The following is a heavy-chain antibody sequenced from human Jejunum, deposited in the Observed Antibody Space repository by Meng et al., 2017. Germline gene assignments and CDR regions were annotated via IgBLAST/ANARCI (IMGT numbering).Heavy chain of an antibody. J-gene: IGHJ4*02. D-gene: IGHD4-17*01. CDR3: ARETTERFIDY. V-gene: IGHV4-61*02. CDR1: GGSITSGYYY. CDR2: IYTSGST. Sequence: LRLSCTVSGGSITSGYYYWSWIRQPAGKGLEWIGRIYTSGSTNYSPYLKSRVTISLDTSKSQFSLKLNSVTAADTAVYYCARETTERFIDYWGQGTLVTVSS.